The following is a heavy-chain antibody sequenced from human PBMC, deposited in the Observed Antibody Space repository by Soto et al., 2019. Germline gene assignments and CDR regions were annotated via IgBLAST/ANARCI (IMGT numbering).Heavy chain of an antibody. Sequence: QVQLVESGGGVVQPGRSLRLSCAASGFTFSSYGMHWVRQAPGKGLEWVAVISYDGSNKYYADSVKGRFTISRDNSKNTLYLQMNSQRAEDTAVYYCAKPRYTEWELIYWGQGTLVTVSS. J-gene: IGHJ4*02. V-gene: IGHV3-30*18. CDR3: AKPRYTEWELIY. D-gene: IGHD1-26*01. CDR2: ISYDGSNK. CDR1: GFTFSSYG.